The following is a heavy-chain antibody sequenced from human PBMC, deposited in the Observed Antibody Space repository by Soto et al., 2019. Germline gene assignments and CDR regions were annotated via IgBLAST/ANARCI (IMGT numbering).Heavy chain of an antibody. CDR2: IRSKTHNYAT. V-gene: IGHV3-73*02. Sequence: EVQLVESGGGLVQPGESLKLSCVASGFTLSGSAVHWVRQASGKGLEWVGRIRSKTHNYATDYIASVKGRFTMSRDDSNNTAYLQMNGLKTDDTAVYYCTRSGGSYSFGYWGQGTLVTVSS. CDR3: TRSGGSYSFGY. J-gene: IGHJ4*02. D-gene: IGHD1-26*01. CDR1: GFTLSGSA.